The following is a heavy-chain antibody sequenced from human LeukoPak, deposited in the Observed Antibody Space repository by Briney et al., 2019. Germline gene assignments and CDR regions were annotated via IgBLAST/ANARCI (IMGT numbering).Heavy chain of an antibody. J-gene: IGHJ5*02. D-gene: IGHD1-26*01. CDR1: GFTLSSYG. Sequence: GGSLRLSCAASGFTLSSYGMHWVRQAPGKGLEWVAVIWYDGSNKYYADSVKGRFTISRDNSKNTLYLQMNSLRAEDTAVYYCARDSRELRPGDWFDPWGQGTLVTVSS. CDR3: ARDSRELRPGDWFDP. V-gene: IGHV3-33*01. CDR2: IWYDGSNK.